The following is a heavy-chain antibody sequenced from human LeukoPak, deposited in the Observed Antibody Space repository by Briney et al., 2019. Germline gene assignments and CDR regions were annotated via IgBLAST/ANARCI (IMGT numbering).Heavy chain of an antibody. CDR3: ARGHYCDSSGYSY. J-gene: IGHJ4*02. D-gene: IGHD3-22*01. Sequence: GGSLRLSCAASGFTFSSYEMNWVRQAPGKGLEWVSYISSSGSTIYYADSVKGRFTISRDNAKNSLYLQMNSLRAEDTAVYYCARGHYCDSSGYSYWGQGTLVTVSS. CDR2: ISSSGSTI. CDR1: GFTFSSYE. V-gene: IGHV3-48*03.